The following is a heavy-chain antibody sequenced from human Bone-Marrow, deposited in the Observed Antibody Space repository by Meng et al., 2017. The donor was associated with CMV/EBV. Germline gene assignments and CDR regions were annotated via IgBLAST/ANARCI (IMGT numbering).Heavy chain of an antibody. V-gene: IGHV3-23*03. CDR1: GFSISNYW. J-gene: IGHJ3*02. Sequence: GESLKISCVASGFSISNYWMDWVRRAPGKGLEWVSVSYSGAIDTYYADSVKGRFTISRDNSKNTLHLQMNSLRPEDTAVYYCAKDLYSASGGVFDIWGQGATVTVSS. CDR2: SYSGAIDT. CDR3: AKDLYSASGGVFDI. D-gene: IGHD1-26*01.